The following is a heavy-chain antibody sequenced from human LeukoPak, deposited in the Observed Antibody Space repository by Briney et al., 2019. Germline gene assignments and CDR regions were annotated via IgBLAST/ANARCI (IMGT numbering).Heavy chain of an antibody. J-gene: IGHJ4*02. D-gene: IGHD6-13*01. CDR3: AREGGIAAADADY. Sequence: GGSLRLSCAASGFTFSSYSMNWVRQAPGKGLEWVSSISSSSSYIYYADSVKGRFTISRDNSKNTLYLQMNSLRAEDTAVYYCAREGGIAAADADYWGQGTLVTVSS. CDR2: ISSSSSYI. CDR1: GFTFSSYS. V-gene: IGHV3-21*01.